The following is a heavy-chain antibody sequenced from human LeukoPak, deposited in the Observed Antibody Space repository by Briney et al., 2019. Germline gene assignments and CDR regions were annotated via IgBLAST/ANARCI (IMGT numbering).Heavy chain of an antibody. CDR1: GGTFSSYA. D-gene: IGHD6-13*01. Sequence: SAKVFCKASGGTFSSYAISWVRQAPGQGLEWMGGIIPIFGTANYAQKFQGRVTITADESTSTAYMELSSLRSEDTAVYYCATGKAAPGPWFDPWGQGTLATVSS. CDR2: IIPIFGTA. J-gene: IGHJ5*02. V-gene: IGHV1-69*13. CDR3: ATGKAAPGPWFDP.